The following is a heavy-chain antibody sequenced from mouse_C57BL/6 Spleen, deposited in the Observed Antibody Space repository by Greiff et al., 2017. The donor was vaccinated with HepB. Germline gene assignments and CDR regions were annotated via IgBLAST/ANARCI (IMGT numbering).Heavy chain of an antibody. CDR3: ATTGGYGSSYGFDY. D-gene: IGHD1-1*01. CDR2: IYPRSGNT. J-gene: IGHJ2*01. CDR1: GYTFTSYG. Sequence: VQLKESGAELARPGASVKLSCKASGYTFTSYGISWVKQRTGQGLEWIGEIYPRSGNTYYNEKFKGKATLTADKSSSTAYMELRSLTSEDSAVYFCATTGGYGSSYGFDYWGQGTTLTVSS. V-gene: IGHV1-81*01.